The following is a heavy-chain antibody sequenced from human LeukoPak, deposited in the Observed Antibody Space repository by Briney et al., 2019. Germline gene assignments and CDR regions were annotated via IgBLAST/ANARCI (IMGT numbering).Heavy chain of an antibody. D-gene: IGHD6-13*01. V-gene: IGHV4-39*01. J-gene: IGHJ3*02. CDR2: IYYSGST. Sequence: PSETLSLTCTVSGGSISSSSYYWGWIRQPPGKGLEWIGSIYYSGSTYYNPSLESRVTISVDTSKNQFSLKLSSVAAADTAVYYCARQWSSSWYPDAFDTWGQGTMVTVSS. CDR3: ARQWSSSWYPDAFDT. CDR1: GGSISSSSYY.